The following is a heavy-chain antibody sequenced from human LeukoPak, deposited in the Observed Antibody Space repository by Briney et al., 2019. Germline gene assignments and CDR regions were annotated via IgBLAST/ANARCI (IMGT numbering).Heavy chain of an antibody. CDR3: ARRPLHYYGSGSGFDY. Sequence: PSETLSLTCAVYGGSFSGYYWSWLRQPPGKGLEWIGEINHSGSTNYNPSLKSRVTISVDTSKNQFSLKLSSVTAADTAVYYCARRPLHYYGSGSGFDYWGQGTLVTVSS. J-gene: IGHJ4*02. CDR1: GGSFSGYY. V-gene: IGHV4-34*01. D-gene: IGHD3-10*01. CDR2: INHSGST.